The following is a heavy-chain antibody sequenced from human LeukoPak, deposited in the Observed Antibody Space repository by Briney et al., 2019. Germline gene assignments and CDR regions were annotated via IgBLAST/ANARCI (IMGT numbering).Heavy chain of an antibody. D-gene: IGHD2/OR15-2a*01. V-gene: IGHV1-46*01. CDR3: ARGPTYLVIYFDY. Sequence: GIINPSGGSTTYEQNFQGRGTKNRDAYRNKVYMELSSLRSEDTAVYYCARGPTYLVIYFDYWGQGTLVTVSS. CDR2: INPSGGST. J-gene: IGHJ4*02.